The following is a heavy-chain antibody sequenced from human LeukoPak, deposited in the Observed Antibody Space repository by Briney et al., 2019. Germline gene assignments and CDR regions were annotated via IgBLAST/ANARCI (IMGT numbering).Heavy chain of an antibody. CDR2: ISSSGTTI. V-gene: IGHV3-48*03. Sequence: PGGSLRLSCAASGFTFSSYEMNWVRQAPGKGLEWVSYISSSGTTIYYADSVKGRFTISRDNSKNTLYLQINSLRAEDTAVHYCAKGLSGSYYFDYWGQGTLVTVSS. D-gene: IGHD1-26*01. CDR1: GFTFSSYE. CDR3: AKGLSGSYYFDY. J-gene: IGHJ4*02.